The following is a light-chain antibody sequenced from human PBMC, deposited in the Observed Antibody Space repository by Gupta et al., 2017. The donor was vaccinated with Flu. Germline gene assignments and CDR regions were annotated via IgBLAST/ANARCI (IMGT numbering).Light chain of an antibody. CDR2: DIN. Sequence: QSALTQPASVSGSPGQSITIYCTGTSSDVGGYSHVSWYQQYPGKAPKLMIYDINNRPSGVSDRFSGSKSGNTASLTISVLQAEDEADYHCISYTSSSSYVFGTGTKVTVL. J-gene: IGLJ1*01. V-gene: IGLV2-14*01. CDR3: ISYTSSSSYV. CDR1: SSDVGGYSH.